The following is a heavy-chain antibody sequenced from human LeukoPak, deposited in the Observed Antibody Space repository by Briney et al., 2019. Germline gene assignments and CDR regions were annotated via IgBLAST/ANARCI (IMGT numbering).Heavy chain of an antibody. D-gene: IGHD2-15*01. CDR1: GYTFTGYY. CDR3: ARVGHCSGGSCYERAYYMDV. Sequence: ASVKVSCKASGYTFTGYYMHWVRQAPGQGLEWMGIINPSGGSTSYAQKFQGRVTMTRDMSTSTVYMELSSLRSEDTAVYYCARVGHCSGGSCYERAYYMDVWGKGTTVTVSS. CDR2: INPSGGST. J-gene: IGHJ6*03. V-gene: IGHV1-46*01.